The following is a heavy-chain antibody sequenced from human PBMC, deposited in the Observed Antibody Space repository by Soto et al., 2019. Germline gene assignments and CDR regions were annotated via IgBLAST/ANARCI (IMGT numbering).Heavy chain of an antibody. Sequence: QITLKESGPPLVRPTQTLTLTCTFSGFSLTTSGVCVGWIRQPPGKALEWLAVIYCDDDKRYSSSLKSSLTITKDTSKNQVVLTMTNIDPVDTATYYCALHPYSGLGSYSFDYWGQGTLVTVSS. CDR2: IYCDDDK. CDR1: GFSLTTSGVC. V-gene: IGHV2-5*02. J-gene: IGHJ4*02. D-gene: IGHD3-10*01. CDR3: ALHPYSGLGSYSFDY.